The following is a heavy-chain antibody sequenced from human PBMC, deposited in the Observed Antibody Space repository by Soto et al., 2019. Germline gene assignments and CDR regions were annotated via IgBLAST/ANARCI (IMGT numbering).Heavy chain of an antibody. CDR3: ARSEATGLDY. CDR1: GGSMTSSNW. Sequence: QVQLQESGPGLVKPSGTLSLTCTVSGGSMTSSNWWNWVRQSPGKGLEWIGEAHHSGRTNYNPSLKSRVTISVHKSKNHFSRKLSSVTAADTAVYYCARSEATGLDYWGQGTLVTVSS. J-gene: IGHJ4*02. V-gene: IGHV4-4*02. CDR2: AHHSGRT.